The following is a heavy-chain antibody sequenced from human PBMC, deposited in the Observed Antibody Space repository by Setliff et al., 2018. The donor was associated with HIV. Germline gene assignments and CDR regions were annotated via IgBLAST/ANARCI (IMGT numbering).Heavy chain of an antibody. D-gene: IGHD2-21*01. J-gene: IGHJ3*02. CDR1: GYMMFGYK. Sequence: VSCKAGGYMMFGYKMSWLRQAPGQGLEWIGRISPQNGVAESAPKFLGRVTMTLDTSISTAFLEIPRVTSDDAAVYYCARPRMFASFDIWGQGTMVTVSS. V-gene: IGHV1-2*06. CDR3: ARPRMFASFDI. CDR2: ISPQNGVA.